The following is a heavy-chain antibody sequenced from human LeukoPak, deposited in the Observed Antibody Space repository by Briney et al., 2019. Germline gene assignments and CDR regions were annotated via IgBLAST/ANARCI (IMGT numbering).Heavy chain of an antibody. Sequence: GGSLRLSCAASGFTFSNYWMSWVRQAPGKGLEWVANIKQDGSEKYYVDSVKGRFTISRDNAKKSLYLQMNSLRAEDTAVYYCVRGSTYYDSSGQVPFDYWGQGTLVTVSS. J-gene: IGHJ4*02. CDR2: IKQDGSEK. V-gene: IGHV3-7*01. D-gene: IGHD3-22*01. CDR1: GFTFSNYW. CDR3: VRGSTYYDSSGQVPFDY.